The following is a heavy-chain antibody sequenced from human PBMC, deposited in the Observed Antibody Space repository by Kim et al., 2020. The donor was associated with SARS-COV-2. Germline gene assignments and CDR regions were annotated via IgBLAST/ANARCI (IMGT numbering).Heavy chain of an antibody. V-gene: IGHV3-23*01. Sequence: GRFTISRDNSKNTLYLQMNSLRAEDTAVYYCAKHSRITMIVVVITGVDYWGQGTLVTVSS. D-gene: IGHD3-22*01. CDR3: AKHSRITMIVVVITGVDY. J-gene: IGHJ4*02.